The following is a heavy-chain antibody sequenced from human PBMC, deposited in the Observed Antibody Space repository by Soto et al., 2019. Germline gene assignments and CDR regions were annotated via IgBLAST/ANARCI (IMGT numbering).Heavy chain of an antibody. D-gene: IGHD3-22*01. CDR2: IYHTGNT. CDR1: GGSISNSRYY. V-gene: IGHV4-39*01. J-gene: IGHJ5*02. Sequence: PSETLSLTCTVSGGSISNSRYYWAWIRKPPGKGLEWIGSIYHTGNTYYNPSLRSRVTISVDTSKNQFSLKLTSVTAADTAVYYCARDYYDSSDYTTNWFDPRVQRTLVTVSS. CDR3: ARDYYDSSDYTTNWFDP.